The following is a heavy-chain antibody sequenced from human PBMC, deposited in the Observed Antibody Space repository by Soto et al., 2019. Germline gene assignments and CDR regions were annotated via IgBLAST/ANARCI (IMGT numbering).Heavy chain of an antibody. D-gene: IGHD2-2*01. V-gene: IGHV4-39*07. J-gene: IGHJ3*02. CDR3: ARVARTPYCSSTSCYVLGAFDI. CDR2: INYSGST. CDR1: GGSISSSSYY. Sequence: SETLSLTCTVSGGSISSSSYYWGWIRQPPGKGLEWIGSINYSGSTNYNPSLKSRVTISVDTSKNQFSLKLSSVTAADTAVYYCARVARTPYCSSTSCYVLGAFDIWGQGTMVTVSS.